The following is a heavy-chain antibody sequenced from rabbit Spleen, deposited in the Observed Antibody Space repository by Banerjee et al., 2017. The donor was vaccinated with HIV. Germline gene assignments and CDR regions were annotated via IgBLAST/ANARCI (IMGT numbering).Heavy chain of an antibody. V-gene: IGHV1S45*01. CDR1: GFSFSDKAV. CDR3: ARDAGTSFSTYGMDL. CDR2: IYAGSSGST. D-gene: IGHD8-1*01. J-gene: IGHJ6*01. Sequence: QEQLLESGGGLVKPEGSLKLSCTASGFSFSDKAVMCWVRQAPGKGLEWIACIYAGSSGSTYSATWAKGRFTISKTSSTTVTLQMTSLTAADTATYFCARDAGTSFSTYGMDLWGPGTLVTVS.